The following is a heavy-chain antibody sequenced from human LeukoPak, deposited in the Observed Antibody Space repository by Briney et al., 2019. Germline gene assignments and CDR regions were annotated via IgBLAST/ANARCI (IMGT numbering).Heavy chain of an antibody. Sequence: SETLSLTCTVSGGSISSGPYYWDWIRQPPGKGLEWIGTIYYSGRTYYNPSLKSRVTISVDTSKSQFSLNLNSLTAADTAVYYCARRVGGLLPDRFDYWGQGTLVTVSS. CDR3: ARRVGGLLPDRFDY. CDR2: IYYSGRT. D-gene: IGHD1-26*01. J-gene: IGHJ4*02. V-gene: IGHV4-39*01. CDR1: GGSISSGPYY.